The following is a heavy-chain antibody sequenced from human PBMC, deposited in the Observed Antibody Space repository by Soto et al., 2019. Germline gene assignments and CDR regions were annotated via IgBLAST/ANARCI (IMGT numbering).Heavy chain of an antibody. D-gene: IGHD6-6*01. J-gene: IGHJ4*02. CDR1: GFTFSSYA. V-gene: IGHV3-30-3*01. Sequence: PGGSLRLSCAASGFTFSSYAMHWVRQAPGKGLEWVAVISYDGSNKYYADSVKGRFTISRDNSKNTLYLQMNSLRAEDTAVYYCAREFGEFGSSSSFDYWGQGTLVTVSS. CDR2: ISYDGSNK. CDR3: AREFGEFGSSSSFDY.